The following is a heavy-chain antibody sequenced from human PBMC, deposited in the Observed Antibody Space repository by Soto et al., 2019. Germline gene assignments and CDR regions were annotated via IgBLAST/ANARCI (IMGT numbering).Heavy chain of an antibody. J-gene: IGHJ4*02. Sequence: PSETLSLTCGVSGSSFSAYYWSWIRQPPGKGLEWIGYIYFNGNTNYNPSLKRRVTISIDTSKKQISLNLTSVTDADTAVYYCASVTFGGVVLAHLGQGTLVTVSS. CDR2: IYFNGNT. CDR3: ASVTFGGVVLAH. D-gene: IGHD3-16*01. CDR1: GSSFSAYY. V-gene: IGHV4-59*01.